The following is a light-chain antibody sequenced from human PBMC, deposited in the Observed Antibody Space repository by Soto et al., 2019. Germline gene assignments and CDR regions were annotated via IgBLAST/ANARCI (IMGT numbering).Light chain of an antibody. Sequence: DVQMTQSPSTLSASVGDRVTITCRASQTISRWLTWYQQKPGNAPKLLIYEASNLDSGVPSRFSDSGCGTEFTLTNGGLQTDDFATYYYQQVNIYLITCVHGTPAEIK. CDR2: EAS. CDR3: QQVNIYLIT. CDR1: QTISRW. J-gene: IGKJ5*01. V-gene: IGKV1-5*01.